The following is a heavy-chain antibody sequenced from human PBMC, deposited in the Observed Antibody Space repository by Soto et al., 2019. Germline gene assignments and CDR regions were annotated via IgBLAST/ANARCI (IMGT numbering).Heavy chain of an antibody. V-gene: IGHV3-33*01. Sequence: QVQLVESGGGVVQPGRSLRLSCAASGFTFSSYGMHWVRQAPGKGLEWVAVIWYDGSNKYYADSVKGRFTISRDNSKNTLYLQMNSLRAEDTAVYYCARGGDYGDYVAESAEYFQHWGQGTLVTVSS. CDR2: IWYDGSNK. CDR3: ARGGDYGDYVAESAEYFQH. J-gene: IGHJ1*01. D-gene: IGHD4-17*01. CDR1: GFTFSSYG.